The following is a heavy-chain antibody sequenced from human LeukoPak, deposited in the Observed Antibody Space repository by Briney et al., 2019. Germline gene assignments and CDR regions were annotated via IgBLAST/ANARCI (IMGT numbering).Heavy chain of an antibody. J-gene: IGHJ3*02. CDR2: INPNSGGT. CDR1: GYTFTGYY. CDR3: ARGGNWNWGTFRPVAFDI. D-gene: IGHD1-7*01. V-gene: IGHV1-2*02. Sequence: ASVKVSCKASGYTFTGYYMHWVRQAPGQGLEWMGWINPNSGGTNYAQKFQGRVTMTRDTSISTAYMELSRLRSDDTAVYYCARGGNWNWGTFRPVAFDIWGQGTMVTVSS.